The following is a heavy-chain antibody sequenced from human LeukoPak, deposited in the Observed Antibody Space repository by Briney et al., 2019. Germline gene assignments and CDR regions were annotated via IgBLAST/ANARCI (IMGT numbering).Heavy chain of an antibody. J-gene: IGHJ6*04. V-gene: IGHV3-30*04. CDR2: ISYDGSNK. CDR3: ARDDITMVRGVILYGMDV. Sequence: GGSLRLSCAASGFIFSSYAMHWVRQAPGKGLEWVAVISYDGSNKYYADSVKGRFTISRDNSKNTLYLQMNSLRAEDTAVYYCARDDITMVRGVILYGMDVWGKGTTVTVSS. CDR1: GFIFSSYA. D-gene: IGHD3-10*01.